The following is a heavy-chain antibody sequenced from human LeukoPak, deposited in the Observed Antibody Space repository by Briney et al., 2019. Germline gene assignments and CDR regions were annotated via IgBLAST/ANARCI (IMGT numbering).Heavy chain of an antibody. J-gene: IGHJ4*02. CDR1: GYTFTSYY. CDR3: ARDDITAAAGY. V-gene: IGHV1-46*01. Sequence: ASVKVSCKASGYTFTSYYVHWVRQAPGQGLEWMGIINPNGGCTNYAQKFQGRVTMTRDTSTSTVYMELSSLRSEDTAVYYCARDDITAAAGYWGQGTLVTVSS. D-gene: IGHD6-25*01. CDR2: INPNGGCT.